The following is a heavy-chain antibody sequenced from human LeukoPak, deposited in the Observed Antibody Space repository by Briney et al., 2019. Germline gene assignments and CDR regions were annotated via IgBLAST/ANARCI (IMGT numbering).Heavy chain of an antibody. D-gene: IGHD1-1*01. CDR3: ARNWNALSYYYYYMDV. J-gene: IGHJ6*03. V-gene: IGHV4-61*01. CDR1: GDSIRSGSNY. Sequence: SETLSLTCTVSGDSIRSGSNYWSWIRQSPGKGLEWIGHIYYSGSSNQNPSLNSRVSLSVDTLKNQFSLRLPSVTAADTAVYYCARNWNALSYYYYYMDVWGKGTTVTVSS. CDR2: IYYSGSS.